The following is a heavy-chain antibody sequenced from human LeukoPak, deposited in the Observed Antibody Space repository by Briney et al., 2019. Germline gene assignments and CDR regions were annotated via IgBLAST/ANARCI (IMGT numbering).Heavy chain of an antibody. CDR3: ARSLPLYDSSGYTFNYYYYYGMDV. D-gene: IGHD3-22*01. CDR1: GGTFSSYA. Sequence: SVKVSCKASGGTFSSYAISWVRQAPGQGLEWMGGIIPIFGTANYAQKFQGRVTITADESTSTAYMELSSLRSEDTAVYYCARSLPLYDSSGYTFNYYYYYGMDVWGQGTTVTVSS. V-gene: IGHV1-69*13. J-gene: IGHJ6*02. CDR2: IIPIFGTA.